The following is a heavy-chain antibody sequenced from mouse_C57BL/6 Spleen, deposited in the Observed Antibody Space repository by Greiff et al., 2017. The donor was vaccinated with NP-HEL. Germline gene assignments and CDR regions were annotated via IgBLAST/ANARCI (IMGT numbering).Heavy chain of an antibody. V-gene: IGHV1-50*01. CDR1: GYTFTSYW. D-gene: IGHD2-1*01. CDR3: AKGYYGNFYAMDY. Sequence: QVQLQQPGAELVKPGASVKLSCKASGYTFTSYWMQWVKQRPGQGLAWIGEIDPSDSYTNYNQKFKGKATLTVDTSSTTAYMQLSSLTSEDSAVYYCAKGYYGNFYAMDYWGQGTSVTVSS. J-gene: IGHJ4*01. CDR2: IDPSDSYT.